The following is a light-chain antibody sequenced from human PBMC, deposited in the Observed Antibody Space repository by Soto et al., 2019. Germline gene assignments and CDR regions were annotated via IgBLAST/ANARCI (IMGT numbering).Light chain of an antibody. CDR2: EVT. CDR1: SSDVGGYNY. Sequence: QSVLTQPASVSGSPGQSITISCTGTSSDVGGYNYVAWYQQHPGKAPKLLISEVTDRPSGVSNRFSGSKSGNTASLTISGLQADDEADYYCSSYTSSSTYVXGPGTKSPS. J-gene: IGLJ1*01. V-gene: IGLV2-14*01. CDR3: SSYTSSSTYV.